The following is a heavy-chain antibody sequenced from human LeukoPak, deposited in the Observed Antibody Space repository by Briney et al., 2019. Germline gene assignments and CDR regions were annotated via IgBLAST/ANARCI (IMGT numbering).Heavy chain of an antibody. CDR2: IYTSGST. V-gene: IGHV4-4*07. CDR3: ARDTYYYDSSGYWADY. CDR1: GGSISSYY. D-gene: IGHD3-22*01. Sequence: SSETLSLTCTVSGGSISSYYWSWIRQPAGKGLEWIGRIYTSGSTNYNPSLKSRVTMSVDTSKNQFSLKLSSVTAAGTAVYYCARDTYYYDSSGYWADYWGQGTLVTVSS. J-gene: IGHJ4*02.